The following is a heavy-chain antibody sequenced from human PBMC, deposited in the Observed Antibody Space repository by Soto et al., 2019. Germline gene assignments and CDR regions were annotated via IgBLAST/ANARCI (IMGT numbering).Heavy chain of an antibody. CDR1: GFTVSSNY. J-gene: IGHJ6*02. Sequence: EVQLVETGGGLIQPGGSLRLSCAASGFTVSSNYMSWVRQAPGKGLEWVSVIYSGGSTYYADYVRGRFTIYRENSKNAQYVQMKSLRAEDTAVYYCARDSPETNHGMDACGQGATVTVSS. CDR3: ARDSPETNHGMDA. CDR2: IYSGGST. V-gene: IGHV3-53*02.